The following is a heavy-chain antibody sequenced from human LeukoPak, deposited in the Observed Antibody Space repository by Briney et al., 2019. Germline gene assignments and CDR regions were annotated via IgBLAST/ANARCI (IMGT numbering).Heavy chain of an antibody. CDR2: ISGSGSNT. J-gene: IGHJ4*02. D-gene: IGHD1-26*01. CDR1: GFTFSSYA. CDR3: AKDVLSGTYYYFDQ. Sequence: PGGSLRLSCAASGFTFSSYAMNWVRQAPGKGLEWVSDISGSGSNTYYADSVMGRFTISRDNSKNTLYLQMNSLRAEDTAVYYCAKDVLSGTYYYFDQWGQGTLVTVSS. V-gene: IGHV3-23*01.